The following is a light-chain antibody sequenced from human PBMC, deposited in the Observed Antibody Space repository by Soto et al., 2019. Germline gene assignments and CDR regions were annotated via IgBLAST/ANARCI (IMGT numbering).Light chain of an antibody. J-gene: IGLJ1*01. CDR3: AAWEDSLNGYV. CDR1: SSNIGTNA. V-gene: IGLV1-44*01. Sequence: QSVLTQPPSASGTPGQRITISCSGGSSNIGTNAVNWYQQLPGTAPKLLIYINNQRPSGVPDRYSVSKSGTSASLAISGLQSEDESDYYCAAWEDSLNGYVFGTGTKLTVL. CDR2: INN.